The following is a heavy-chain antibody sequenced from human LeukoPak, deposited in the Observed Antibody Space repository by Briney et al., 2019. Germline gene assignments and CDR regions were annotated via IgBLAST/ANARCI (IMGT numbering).Heavy chain of an antibody. Sequence: ASVKVSCKASGYTFTSYGISWVRQAPGQGLEWMGWISAYNGNTNYAQKLQGRVTMTTDTSTSTAYMELRSLRSDDTAVYYCARDVPYYDFWSGISFDYWGQEPWSPSPQ. CDR1: GYTFTSYG. V-gene: IGHV1-18*01. CDR3: ARDVPYYDFWSGISFDY. J-gene: IGHJ4*01. D-gene: IGHD3-3*01. CDR2: ISAYNGNT.